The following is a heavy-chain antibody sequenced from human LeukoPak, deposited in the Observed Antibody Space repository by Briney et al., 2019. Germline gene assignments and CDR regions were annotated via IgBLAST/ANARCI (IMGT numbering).Heavy chain of an antibody. J-gene: IGHJ4*02. CDR3: ARGGYYGSGSNFAPDY. CDR2: ISYDGSNK. CDR1: GFTFSSYA. Sequence: GGSLRLSCAASGFTFSSYAMHWVRQAPGKGLEWVAVISYDGSNKYYADSVKGRFTISRDNSKNTLYLQMNSLRAEDTAVYYCARGGYYGSGSNFAPDYWGQGTLVTVSS. V-gene: IGHV3-30-3*01. D-gene: IGHD3-10*01.